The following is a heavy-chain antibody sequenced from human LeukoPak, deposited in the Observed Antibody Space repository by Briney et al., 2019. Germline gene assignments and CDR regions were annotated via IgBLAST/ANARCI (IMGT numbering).Heavy chain of an antibody. CDR2: IRYDGSNK. CDR1: GFTFSSYW. D-gene: IGHD5-24*01. Sequence: GGSLRLSCAASGFTFSSYWMSWVRQAPGKGLEWVAFIRYDGSNKYYADSVKGRFTISRDNSKNTLYLQMNSLRAEDTAVYYCAKFGVGATAINWFDPWGQGTLVTVSS. V-gene: IGHV3-30*02. CDR3: AKFGVGATAINWFDP. J-gene: IGHJ5*02.